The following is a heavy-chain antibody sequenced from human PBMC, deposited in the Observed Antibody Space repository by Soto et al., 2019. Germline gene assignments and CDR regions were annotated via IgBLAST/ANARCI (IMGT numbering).Heavy chain of an antibody. J-gene: IGHJ4*02. CDR3: ARGDSGGSYYFDY. V-gene: IGHV3-64*01. CDR2: ISSNGGST. D-gene: IGHD3-10*01. CDR1: GFTFSSYA. Sequence: GGSLRLSCAASGFTFSSYAMHWVRQAPGKGLEYVSAISSNGGSTYYANSVKGRFTISRDNSKNTLYLQMGSLRAEDMAVYYCARGDSGGSYYFDYWGQGTLVTVSS.